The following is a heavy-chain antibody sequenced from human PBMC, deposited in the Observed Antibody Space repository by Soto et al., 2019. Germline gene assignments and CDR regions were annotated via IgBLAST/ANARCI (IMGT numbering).Heavy chain of an antibody. Sequence: SETLSLTCAFYGGSFSGYYWSWIRQPPGKGLEWIGEINHSGSTNYNPSLKSRVTISVDTSKNQFSLKLSSVTAADTAVYYCARGPYVPGITMVRGVPGYWGQGTLVTVS. V-gene: IGHV4-34*01. J-gene: IGHJ4*02. CDR2: INHSGST. CDR3: ARGPYVPGITMVRGVPGY. D-gene: IGHD3-10*01. CDR1: GGSFSGYY.